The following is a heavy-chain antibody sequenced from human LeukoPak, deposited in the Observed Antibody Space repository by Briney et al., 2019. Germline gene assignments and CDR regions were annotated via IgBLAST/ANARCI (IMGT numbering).Heavy chain of an antibody. CDR2: IGWHGGAI. CDR1: GFIFADYT. Sequence: PGGSRRPSFAASGFIFADYTFPWVRLLPGKGLEGVSVIGWHGGAIGYADSVKGRFTISRDNAKNSLYLQMNSLTAEDTALYYCAKDRSSRSSYGDAFDIWGQGTVVTVSS. V-gene: IGHV3-9*01. D-gene: IGHD6-13*01. CDR3: AKDRSSRSSYGDAFDI. J-gene: IGHJ3*02.